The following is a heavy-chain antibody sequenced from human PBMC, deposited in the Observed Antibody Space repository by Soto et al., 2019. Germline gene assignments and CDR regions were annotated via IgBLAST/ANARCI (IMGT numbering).Heavy chain of an antibody. CDR3: AHSHGSAGLLPFDY. Sequence: QITLKESGPTLVKPTQTLTLTCTFSGFSLSTSGVGVGWIRQPPGKALEWLALIYWDDDKRHSPSLKSRLTTXKXTXXNQVVLTMTYMDPVDTATYYCAHSHGSAGLLPFDYWGQGTLVTVSS. CDR2: IYWDDDK. V-gene: IGHV2-5*02. CDR1: GFSLSTSGVG. D-gene: IGHD3-22*01. J-gene: IGHJ4*02.